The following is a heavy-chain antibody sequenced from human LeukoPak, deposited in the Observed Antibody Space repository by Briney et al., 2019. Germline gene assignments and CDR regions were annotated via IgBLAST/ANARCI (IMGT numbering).Heavy chain of an antibody. CDR1: GFTFSSYG. D-gene: IGHD2-15*01. CDR2: IRYDGSNK. CDR3: ARERGGGYDPIDS. Sequence: PGGSLRLSCSASGFTFSSYGMHWVRQAPGKGLEWVAFIRYDGSNKYYADSVKGRFTISRDNAKNTLDVQMNSLRVEDTAVYYCARERGGGYDPIDSWGQGILVTVSS. J-gene: IGHJ4*02. V-gene: IGHV3-30*02.